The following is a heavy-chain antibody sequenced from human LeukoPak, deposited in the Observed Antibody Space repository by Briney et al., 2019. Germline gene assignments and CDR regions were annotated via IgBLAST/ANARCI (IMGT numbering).Heavy chain of an antibody. J-gene: IGHJ4*02. Sequence: ACGPTLVNPTQPLTLTCTLSGFSLSTSGMCGSWIRQPPGKALEWLARIDWDDDKYYSTSPKTRLTMSKDTSNNQVALTKTNMGPVDTAPYYCARDQAGWFDYWGQGTLVTVSS. V-gene: IGHV2-70*11. CDR2: IDWDDDK. CDR1: GFSLSTSGMC. CDR3: ARDQAGWFDY. D-gene: IGHD2-15*01.